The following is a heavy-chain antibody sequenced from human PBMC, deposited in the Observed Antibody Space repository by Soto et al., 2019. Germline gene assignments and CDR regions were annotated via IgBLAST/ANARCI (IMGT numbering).Heavy chain of an antibody. D-gene: IGHD1-26*01. CDR1: GGSISSYY. V-gene: IGHV4-59*01. J-gene: IGHJ6*02. Sequence: NPSETLSLTCTVSGGSISSYYWSWIRQPPGKGLEWIGYIYYSGSTNYNPSLKSRVTISVDTSKNQFSLKLSSVTAADTAVYYCAREQGWEILNGGYYGMDVWGQGTTVTVSS. CDR2: IYYSGST. CDR3: AREQGWEILNGGYYGMDV.